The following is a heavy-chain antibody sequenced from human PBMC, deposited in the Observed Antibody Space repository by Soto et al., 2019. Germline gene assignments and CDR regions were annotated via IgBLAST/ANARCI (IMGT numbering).Heavy chain of an antibody. V-gene: IGHV3-11*01. CDR3: ARIRFGEWGYAMDV. CDR1: GLTFSDCY. Sequence: QVQLVESGGGLVKPGGSLRLSCAASGLTFSDCYMNWIRQAPGKGLEWVSDISSSGSSINYAGSVKGRVTISRDNAKNSLYLQMNSLRAEDTAIYYCARIRFGEWGYAMDVWGRWTTVTVSS. J-gene: IGHJ6*02. CDR2: ISSSGSSI. D-gene: IGHD3-10*01.